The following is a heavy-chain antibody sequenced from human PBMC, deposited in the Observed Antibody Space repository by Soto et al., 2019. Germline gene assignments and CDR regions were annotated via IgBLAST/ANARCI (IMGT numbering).Heavy chain of an antibody. CDR2: IYCSGST. D-gene: IGHD6-19*01. CDR1: GGSISSGGYY. CDR3: ARDNSSGWTNGYDY. Sequence: TLSLTCTVSGGSISSGGYYWSWIRQHPGKGLEWIGYIYCSGSTYYNPSLKSRVTISVDTSKNQFSLKLSSVTAADTAVYYCARDNSSGWTNGYDYWGQGTLVTVSS. J-gene: IGHJ4*02. V-gene: IGHV4-31*03.